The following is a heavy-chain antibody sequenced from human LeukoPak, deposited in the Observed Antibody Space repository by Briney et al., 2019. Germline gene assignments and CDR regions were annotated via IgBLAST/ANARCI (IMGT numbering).Heavy chain of an antibody. Sequence: GGSLRLSCAASGFTFSSYELNWVRQAPGKGLEWVSVIYSGGSTYYADSVKGRFTISRDNSKNTLYLQMNSLRAEDTAVYYCARVLYSSGWNYFDYWGQGTLVTVSS. CDR1: GFTFSSYE. D-gene: IGHD6-19*01. J-gene: IGHJ4*02. V-gene: IGHV3-66*01. CDR2: IYSGGST. CDR3: ARVLYSSGWNYFDY.